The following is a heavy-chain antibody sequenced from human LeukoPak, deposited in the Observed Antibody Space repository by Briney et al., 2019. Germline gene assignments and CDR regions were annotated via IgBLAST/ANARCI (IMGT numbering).Heavy chain of an antibody. Sequence: PGGSLRLSCAASGFTFSSYSMNWVRQAPGKGLEWVSGISWNSGSIGYADSVKGRFTIPRDNAKNSLYLQMNSLRAEDTALYYCAKDSHPWVRDPYFDYWGQGTLVTVSS. D-gene: IGHD3-10*01. CDR3: AKDSHPWVRDPYFDY. J-gene: IGHJ4*02. CDR1: GFTFSSYS. CDR2: ISWNSGSI. V-gene: IGHV3-9*01.